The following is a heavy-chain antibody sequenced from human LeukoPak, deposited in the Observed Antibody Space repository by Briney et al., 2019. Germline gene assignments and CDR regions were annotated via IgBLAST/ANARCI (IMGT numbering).Heavy chain of an antibody. J-gene: IGHJ1*01. CDR2: INHSGST. V-gene: IGHV4-34*01. CDR1: GGSFSGSY. Sequence: SETLSLTCAVYGGSFSGSYWSWIRQPPGKGLEWIGEINHSGSTNYNPSLKSRVTISVDTSKNQFSLKLSSVTAADTAVYYCATSIAARRSDQHWGQGTLVTVSS. D-gene: IGHD6-6*01. CDR3: ATSIAARRSDQH.